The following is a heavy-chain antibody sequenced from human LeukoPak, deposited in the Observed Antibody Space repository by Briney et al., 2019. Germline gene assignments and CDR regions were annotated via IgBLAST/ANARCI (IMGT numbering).Heavy chain of an antibody. CDR1: GGSISSYY. Sequence: PSETLSLTCTVSGGSISSYYWSWIRQPAGKGLEWIGRIYTSGSTNYNPSLKSRVTMSVDTSKNQFSLKLSSVTAADTAVYYCARTIVVVPAAMVWFDPWGQGTLVTVSS. J-gene: IGHJ5*02. CDR2: IYTSGST. D-gene: IGHD2-2*01. CDR3: ARTIVVVPAAMVWFDP. V-gene: IGHV4-4*07.